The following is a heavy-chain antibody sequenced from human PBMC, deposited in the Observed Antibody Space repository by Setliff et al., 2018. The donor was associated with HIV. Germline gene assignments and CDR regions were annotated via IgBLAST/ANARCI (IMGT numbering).Heavy chain of an antibody. J-gene: IGHJ5*02. CDR1: GGSISSSNW. CDR2: IYYSGST. D-gene: IGHD3-16*01. Sequence: SETLSLTCAVSGGSISSSNWWSWVRQPPGKGLEWIGEIYYSGSTYYNPSLKSRFAISVDTSKNQFSLKLRTVTAADTAVYYCARHASNDYVWGSFRSYNWFDPWGQGTLVTVSS. V-gene: IGHV4-4*02. CDR3: ARHASNDYVWGSFRSYNWFDP.